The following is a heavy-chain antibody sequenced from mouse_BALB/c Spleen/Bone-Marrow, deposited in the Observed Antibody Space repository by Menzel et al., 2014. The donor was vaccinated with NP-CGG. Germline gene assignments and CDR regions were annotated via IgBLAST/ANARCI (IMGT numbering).Heavy chain of an antibody. CDR2: IHYSDYT. V-gene: IGHV3-1*02. CDR3: TREDRYEACFPY. CDR1: GYSITSGYG. D-gene: IGHD2-14*01. Sequence: EVHLVESGPDLVKPSQSLSLTCTVTGYSITSGYGWHWIRQFPGNKLEWMAYIHYSDYTDYNPSLKSRISITRDTSKNQFFLQLSSVTAEDTATYYCTREDRYEACFPYWGQGTLVTVSA. J-gene: IGHJ3*01.